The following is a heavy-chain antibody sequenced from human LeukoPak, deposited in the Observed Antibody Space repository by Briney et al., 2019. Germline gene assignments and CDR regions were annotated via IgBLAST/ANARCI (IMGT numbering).Heavy chain of an antibody. D-gene: IGHD3-3*01. V-gene: IGHV3-23*01. CDR2: ISGSGGST. J-gene: IGHJ5*02. CDR1: GFTFSSYG. CDR3: ARDGPRAGFLEWLINWFDP. Sequence: GGSLRLSCAASGFTFSSYGMSWVRQAPGKGLEWVSAISGSGGSTYYADSVKGRFTISRDNAKNSLYLQMNSLRAEDTALYYCARDGPRAGFLEWLINWFDPWGQGTLVTVSS.